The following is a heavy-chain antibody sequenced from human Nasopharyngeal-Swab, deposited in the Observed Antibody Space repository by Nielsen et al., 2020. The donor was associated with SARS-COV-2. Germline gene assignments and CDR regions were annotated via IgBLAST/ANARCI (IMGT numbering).Heavy chain of an antibody. CDR1: GYTFTSYD. CDR3: ASWGYFQH. J-gene: IGHJ1*01. V-gene: IGHV1-8*01. CDR2: MNPNSGNT. D-gene: IGHD3-16*01. Sequence: ASVKVSCKASGYTFTSYDINWVRQATGQGLEWMGWMNPNSGNTGYAQKFQGRVTMTRNTSISTAYMELSLRSEDTAVYYCASWGYFQHWGQGTLVTVSS.